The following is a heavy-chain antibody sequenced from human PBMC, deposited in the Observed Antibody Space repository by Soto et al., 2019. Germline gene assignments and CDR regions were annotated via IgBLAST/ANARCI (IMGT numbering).Heavy chain of an antibody. CDR3: AKDRPFFSSGWQYYFDY. CDR1: GFTFSSYG. Sequence: PGGSLRLSCAASGFTFSSYGVHWVRQAPGKGLEWVAVISYDGSNKYYADSVKGRFTISRDNSKNTLYLQMNSLRAEDTAVYYSAKDRPFFSSGWQYYFDYWGQGTLVTVSS. D-gene: IGHD6-19*01. V-gene: IGHV3-30*18. CDR2: ISYDGSNK. J-gene: IGHJ4*02.